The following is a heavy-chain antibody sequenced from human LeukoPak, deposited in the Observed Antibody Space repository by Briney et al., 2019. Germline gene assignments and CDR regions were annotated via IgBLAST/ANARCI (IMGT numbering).Heavy chain of an antibody. D-gene: IGHD3-22*01. CDR1: GDSISYFY. CDR3: AKDVNYYDSSGYSIFQH. J-gene: IGHJ1*01. V-gene: IGHV4-4*07. Sequence: SETLSLTCSVSGDSISYFYWSWIRQAAGKGLEWIGRTSSSGNTDYNASLKSRVTMSVDTSKNQLSLKVISVTAADTAVYYCAKDVNYYDSSGYSIFQHWGQGTLVTVSS. CDR2: TSSSGNT.